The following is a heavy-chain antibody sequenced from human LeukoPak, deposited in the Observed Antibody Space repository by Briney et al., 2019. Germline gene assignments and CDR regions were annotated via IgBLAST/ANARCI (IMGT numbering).Heavy chain of an antibody. CDR2: IYYGGSP. D-gene: IGHD3-22*01. CDR3: AREHSRRSQALDYYDSSGAEVVYSG. CDR1: GGSISTTTNS. Sequence: SETLSLTCNVSGGSISTTTNSWGWAWIRQRPTKGLEWIGSIYYGGSPYYNPSLKSRVTISVDTSKNQLSLKVNSVTAADTAVYYCAREHSRRSQALDYYDSSGAEVVYSGWGQGTLVTVSS. V-gene: IGHV4-39*07. J-gene: IGHJ4*02.